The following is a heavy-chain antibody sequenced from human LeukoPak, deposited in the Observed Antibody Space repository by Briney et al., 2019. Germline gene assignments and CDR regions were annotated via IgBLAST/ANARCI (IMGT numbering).Heavy chain of an antibody. D-gene: IGHD3-9*01. J-gene: IGHJ4*02. CDR2: ISSSSSYI. CDR3: ARDWSRYYDILTGYYDFDY. CDR1: GFTFSSYS. V-gene: IGHV3-21*01. Sequence: PGGSLRLSCAASGFTFSSYSMNWVRQAPGKGLEWVSSISSSSSYIYYADSVKGRFTISRDNAKNSLYLQMNSLRAEDTAVYYCARDWSRYYDILTGYYDFDYWGQGTLVTVSS.